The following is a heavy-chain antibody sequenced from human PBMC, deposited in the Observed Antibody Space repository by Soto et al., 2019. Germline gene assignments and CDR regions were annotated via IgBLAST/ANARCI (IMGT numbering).Heavy chain of an antibody. Sequence: SETLSLTCTVSGGSISSYYWSWIRQPPGKGLEWIGYIYYSGSTYYNPSLKSRVTISVDMSKNQFSLKLSSVTAADTAVYYCSRGALRGPTAAYRAPDYWGQGPLVTVS. CDR3: SRGALRGPTAAYRAPDY. J-gene: IGHJ4*02. V-gene: IGHV4-59*08. D-gene: IGHD4-17*01. CDR2: IYYSGST. CDR1: GGSISSYY.